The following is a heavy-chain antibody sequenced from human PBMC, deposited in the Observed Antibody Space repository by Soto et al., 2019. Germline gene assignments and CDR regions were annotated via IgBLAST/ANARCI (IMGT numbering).Heavy chain of an antibody. Sequence: GGSLRLSCAASGFSASSNYMNWVRQAPGKGLEWVSIIHNGGETYYADSVKGRFTVSRDNSKNTVFLQMNSLRVEDTAVYYCARDSWSQYWGQGTLVTVSS. D-gene: IGHD2-15*01. CDR1: GFSASSNY. V-gene: IGHV3-66*01. J-gene: IGHJ1*01. CDR3: ARDSWSQY. CDR2: IHNGGET.